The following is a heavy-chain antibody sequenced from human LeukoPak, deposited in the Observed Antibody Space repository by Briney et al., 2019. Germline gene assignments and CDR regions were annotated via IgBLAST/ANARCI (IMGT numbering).Heavy chain of an antibody. CDR3: ARGRGVPVVPYAFDI. D-gene: IGHD3-10*01. Sequence: PSETLSLTCTVSGGSISSYYWSWIRQPAGKGLEWIGRINFAGSTNYNPSLKSRVTMSVDTSKNQFSLKLSSVTAADTAVYYCARGRGVPVVPYAFDIWGQGTMVTVSS. J-gene: IGHJ3*02. CDR2: INFAGST. CDR1: GGSISSYY. V-gene: IGHV4-4*07.